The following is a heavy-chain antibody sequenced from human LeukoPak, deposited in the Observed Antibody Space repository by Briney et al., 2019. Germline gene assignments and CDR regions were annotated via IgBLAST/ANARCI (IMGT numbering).Heavy chain of an antibody. J-gene: IGHJ3*02. V-gene: IGHV4-59*08. CDR3: ASLNAYNSVFDI. D-gene: IGHD1-1*01. CDR1: GGSISTTY. CDR2: IYHSET. Sequence: PSETLSLTCTVSGGSISTTYWSWVRQPPGKGLEWIAYIYHSETNFNPSLKSRVTISADTSKNQFSLELSSVTAADTAVYYCASLNAYNSVFDIWGQGTMVTVSS.